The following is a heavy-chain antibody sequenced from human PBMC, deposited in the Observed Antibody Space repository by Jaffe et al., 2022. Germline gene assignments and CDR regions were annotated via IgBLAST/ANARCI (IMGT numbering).Heavy chain of an antibody. D-gene: IGHD5-12*01. V-gene: IGHV5-51*03. J-gene: IGHJ4*02. CDR2: VSPGDSET. Sequence: EVQLVQSGAEVKKSGESLKISCKGSGYKFINYWIGWVRQMPGKGLEWMGIVSPGDSETRYSPSFQGQVTISVDRSINTAYLQWSSLKASDTAMYYCVRTRYFNSWYEYWGQGTRVTVSS. CDR1: GYKFINYW. CDR3: VRTRYFNSWYEY.